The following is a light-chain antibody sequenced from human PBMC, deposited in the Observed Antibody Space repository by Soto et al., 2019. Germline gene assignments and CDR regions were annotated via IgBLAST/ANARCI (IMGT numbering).Light chain of an antibody. V-gene: IGKV3-11*01. CDR3: QQRSNWPLS. CDR1: QSVSSY. Sequence: ILLTQSPATLSLSPGERATLSCRASQSVSSYLAWYQQKPVQAPRLLIYDASNRATGIPARFSGSWSGTDFTLTIRSLEPEDVVVYYCQQRSNWPLSFGGGHKVEIK. J-gene: IGKJ4*01. CDR2: DAS.